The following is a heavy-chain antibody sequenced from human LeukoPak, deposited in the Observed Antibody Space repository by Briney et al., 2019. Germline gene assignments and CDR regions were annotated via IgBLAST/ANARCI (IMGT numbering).Heavy chain of an antibody. D-gene: IGHD2-8*01. CDR2: INADGSTA. V-gene: IGHV3-74*01. CDR1: GFTFGNSW. Sequence: GGSLRLSCAASGFTFGNSWVHWVRQAPGKGLVWVSLINADGSTATYADSVKGRFTISRDNARNTLSLQMNSLTIEDTAVYYCAGRSCTDGECPFDHWGQGTLVTVSS. CDR3: AGRSCTDGECPFDH. J-gene: IGHJ4*02.